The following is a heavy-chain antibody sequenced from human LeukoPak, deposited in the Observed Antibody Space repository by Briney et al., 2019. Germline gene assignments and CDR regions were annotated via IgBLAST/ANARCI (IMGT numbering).Heavy chain of an antibody. CDR1: GFIFSSYG. V-gene: IGHV3-21*01. J-gene: IGHJ4*02. Sequence: GGSLRLSCAASGFIFSSYGMNWVRQAPGKGLEWVSFITSSSSYIYYADSVKGRFTISRDNAKNSLYLQMNSLRAEDTAVYYCARRDGITAAGHFLVDYWGQGTLVTVSS. CDR3: ARRDGITAAGHFLVDY. CDR2: ITSSSSYI. D-gene: IGHD6-13*01.